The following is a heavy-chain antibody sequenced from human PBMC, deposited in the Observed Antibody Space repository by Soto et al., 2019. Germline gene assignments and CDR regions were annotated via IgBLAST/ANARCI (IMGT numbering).Heavy chain of an antibody. V-gene: IGHV3-53*01. CDR3: ARSRYTETYSGRFLDY. D-gene: IGHD2-15*01. J-gene: IGHJ4*02. CDR2: LYTGTDT. CDR1: GFTVSSTY. Sequence: GGSLRLSCAASGFTVSSTYLTWVRQAPGKGLEWVAILYTGTDTVYADSVKGRFTISRDSSKNTFYLQMNSLRAEDTAMYFCARSRYTETYSGRFLDYWGQGSLVTSPQ.